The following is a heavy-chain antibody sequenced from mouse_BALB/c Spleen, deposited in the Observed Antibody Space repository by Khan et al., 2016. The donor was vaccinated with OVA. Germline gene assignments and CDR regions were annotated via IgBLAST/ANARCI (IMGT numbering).Heavy chain of an antibody. CDR3: ARRGAARATLDYFDY. J-gene: IGHJ2*01. CDR1: GYTFTNYW. V-gene: IGHV1-63*02. D-gene: IGHD3-1*01. CDR2: IYPGGGYN. Sequence: QVQLQQSGAELVRPGTSVKMSCKAAGYTFTNYWIGWVKQRPGHGLEWVGDIYPGGGYNNYNEKFKGKAILTVDTSSSTAYMQLSSLTSEDSAFYCCARRGAARATLDYFDYWGQGTTLTVSS.